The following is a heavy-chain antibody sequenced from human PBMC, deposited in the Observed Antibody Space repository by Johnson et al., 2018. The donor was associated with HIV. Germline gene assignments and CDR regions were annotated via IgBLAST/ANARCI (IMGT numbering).Heavy chain of an antibody. Sequence: QVQLVESGGGVVQPGRSLRLSCAASGFTFSTYAMHWVRQAPGKGLEWLIVISYDGSNTYYADYVKGRFTISRDNSKNTLYLQMNSLRAEDTAVYYCARAGAVGFDAFDIWGQGTMVTVSS. D-gene: IGHD6-19*01. CDR2: ISYDGSNT. J-gene: IGHJ3*02. V-gene: IGHV3-30*04. CDR1: GFTFSTYA. CDR3: ARAGAVGFDAFDI.